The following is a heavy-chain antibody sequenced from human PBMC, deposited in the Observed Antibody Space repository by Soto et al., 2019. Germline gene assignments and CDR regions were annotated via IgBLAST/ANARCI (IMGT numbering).Heavy chain of an antibody. D-gene: IGHD6-6*01. Sequence: PGESLKISCKGSGYSFSSHWIGWVRQMPGKGLEWMGIIYPGDSNIRYSPSFEGQIDMSADRSINTAYLRLSRLKASDTATYYCERHLAEYSSASGFDYWGQGTLVTISS. V-gene: IGHV5-51*01. CDR1: GYSFSSHW. J-gene: IGHJ4*02. CDR2: IYPGDSNI. CDR3: ERHLAEYSSASGFDY.